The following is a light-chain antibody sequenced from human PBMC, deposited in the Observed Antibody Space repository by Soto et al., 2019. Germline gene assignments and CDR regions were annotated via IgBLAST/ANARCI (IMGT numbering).Light chain of an antibody. CDR1: QSVTSSN. Sequence: EIVLTQSPGTLSLSPGERPTLSCRASQSVTSSNLAWYQQKPGQAPRLLIYGASSRATGIPDRFSGSGSGTDFTLTISRLEPDDFAVYYRQHYDFSITFGQGTRLEMK. CDR2: GAS. CDR3: QHYDFSIT. J-gene: IGKJ5*01. V-gene: IGKV3-20*01.